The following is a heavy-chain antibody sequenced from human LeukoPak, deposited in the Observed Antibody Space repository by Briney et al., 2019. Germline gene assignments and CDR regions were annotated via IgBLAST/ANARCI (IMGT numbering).Heavy chain of an antibody. CDR1: GFTFSSHG. J-gene: IGHJ4*02. D-gene: IGHD6-19*01. V-gene: IGHV3-30*18. CDR2: ISYDGSNK. Sequence: PGGSLRLSCAASGFTFSSHGMHWVRQAPGKGLEWVAVISYDGSNKYYADSVKGRFTISRDNSKNTLYLQMNSLRAEDTAVYYCAKDSDSSGIPGDYWGQGTLVTVSS. CDR3: AKDSDSSGIPGDY.